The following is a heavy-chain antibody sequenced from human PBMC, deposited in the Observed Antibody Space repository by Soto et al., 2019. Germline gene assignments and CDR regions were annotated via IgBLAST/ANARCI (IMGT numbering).Heavy chain of an antibody. J-gene: IGHJ6*02. Sequence: PSETLSLTCTVSGGSISSYYWSWIRQPAGKGLEWIGRIYTSGSTNYNPSLKSRVTMSVDTSKNQFSLKLSSVTAADTAVYYCAREATNGYYYYYGMDVWGQGTTVTVYS. CDR3: AREATNGYYYYYGMDV. D-gene: IGHD5-12*01. CDR2: IYTSGST. CDR1: GGSISSYY. V-gene: IGHV4-4*07.